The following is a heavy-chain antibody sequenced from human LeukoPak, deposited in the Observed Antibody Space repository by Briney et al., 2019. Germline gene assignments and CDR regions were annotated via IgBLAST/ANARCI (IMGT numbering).Heavy chain of an antibody. CDR2: IARNGNYA. Sequence: GGSLRLSCAASGFTFSDSGMLWVRQVPGKGLEWVSFIARNGNYAYYGASVKGRFSISRDNARNSVFLQMNTLRTDDTALYYCARDLSEGEAFWGPGTLVTVSS. CDR3: ARDLSEGEAF. D-gene: IGHD2-21*01. J-gene: IGHJ4*02. V-gene: IGHV3-21*01. CDR1: GFTFSDSG.